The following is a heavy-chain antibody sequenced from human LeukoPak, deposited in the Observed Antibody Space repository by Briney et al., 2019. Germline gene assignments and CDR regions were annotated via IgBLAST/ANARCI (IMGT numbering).Heavy chain of an antibody. CDR2: ISGSGGST. Sequence: GGSLRLSCAASGFTFSSYAMSWVRQAPGKGLEWVSAISGSGGSTYCADSVKGRFTISRDNSKNTLYLQMNSLRAEDTAVYYCANLYYYDSSGYDVPDYWGQGTLVTVSS. D-gene: IGHD3-22*01. CDR1: GFTFSSYA. CDR3: ANLYYYDSSGYDVPDY. J-gene: IGHJ4*02. V-gene: IGHV3-23*01.